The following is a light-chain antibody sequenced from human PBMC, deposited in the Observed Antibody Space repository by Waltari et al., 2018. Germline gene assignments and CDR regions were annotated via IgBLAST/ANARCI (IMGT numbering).Light chain of an antibody. CDR2: GAS. J-gene: IGKJ2*01. Sequence: EVVLTQSPGTLSLSPGERATLSCRASQRLIKRYVAWYQQKPGQAPTLLIYGASNRAAGIPDRFSGSGSETDFTLTISSLEAEDFGVYYCQQYGSSVMYTFGQGTKLEIK. CDR1: QRLIKRY. V-gene: IGKV3-20*01. CDR3: QQYGSSVMYT.